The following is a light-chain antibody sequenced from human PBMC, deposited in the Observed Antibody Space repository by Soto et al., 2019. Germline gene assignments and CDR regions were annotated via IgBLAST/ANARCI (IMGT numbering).Light chain of an antibody. CDR1: SSDVGGYNY. Sequence: QSALTQPPSASGSPGQSVTFSCTGTSSDVGGYNYVSWYQQHPGKAPKLMIYEVSKRPSGVPDRFSGSKSGNTASLTVTVLQAEDEADYYCSSYAGSNNFVFGTGTKLTVL. CDR3: SSYAGSNNFV. J-gene: IGLJ1*01. V-gene: IGLV2-8*01. CDR2: EVS.